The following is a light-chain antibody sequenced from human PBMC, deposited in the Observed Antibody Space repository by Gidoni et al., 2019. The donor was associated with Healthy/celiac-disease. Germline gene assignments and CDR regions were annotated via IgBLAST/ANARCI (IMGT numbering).Light chain of an antibody. CDR1: QSVYTY. Sequence: EFVLTQSPATLSLSPGDRATLSCRASQSVYTYLAWYQQKPGQAPRLLIYEASKRATGIPGRFSGSGYGTDFTLTISSLEPEDLAVYYCQQRSNWRWTFGQXTKMEIK. J-gene: IGKJ1*01. CDR3: QQRSNWRWT. V-gene: IGKV3-11*01. CDR2: EAS.